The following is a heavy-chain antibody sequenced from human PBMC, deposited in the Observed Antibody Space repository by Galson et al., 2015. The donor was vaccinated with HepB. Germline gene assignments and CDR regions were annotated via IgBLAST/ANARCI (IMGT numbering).Heavy chain of an antibody. CDR3: AKRGSSSYYHFDY. D-gene: IGHD3-22*01. J-gene: IGHJ4*02. Sequence: SLRLSCAASGFTFSTYAMNWVRQAPGKGLEWVSSITGNGVSTYYADSVKGRFTISRDNSKNTLSLQMNSLRAEDTAVYYCAKRGSSSYYHFDYWGQGTLVTVSS. V-gene: IGHV3-23*01. CDR2: ITGNGVST. CDR1: GFTFSTYA.